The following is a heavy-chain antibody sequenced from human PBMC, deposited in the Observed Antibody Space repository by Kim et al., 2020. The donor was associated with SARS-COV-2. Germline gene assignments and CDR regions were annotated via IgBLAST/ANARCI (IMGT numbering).Heavy chain of an antibody. D-gene: IGHD6-19*01. V-gene: IGHV3-53*01. Sequence: GGSLRLSCVASGFIVSSYHMSWVRQVPGKGLEWVSAIGSDRGDVETYYAEFGKGRFYSTKDKSQHTVVFQTRSLKAADAAECYCAGGGTFGSGGAFYYWG. CDR3: AGGGTFGSGGAFYY. CDR2: IGSDRGDVET. J-gene: IGHJ4*01. CDR1: GFIVSSYH.